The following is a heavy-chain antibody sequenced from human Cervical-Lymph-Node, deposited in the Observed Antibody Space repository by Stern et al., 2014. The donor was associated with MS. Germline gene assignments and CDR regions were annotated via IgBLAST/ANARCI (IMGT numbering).Heavy chain of an antibody. CDR1: GYTFTSYG. V-gene: IGHV1-18*01. CDR3: ARGYYDFWSGTYWYFDL. J-gene: IGHJ2*01. Sequence: QVQLVQSGAEVKKPGASVKVSCKASGYTFTSYGISWVRQAPGQGLEWMGWISAYNGTTNYVQKLQGRVSMTTDTSTSTACMELRILRSDDTAVDYCARGYYDFWSGTYWYFDLWGRGTLVTVSS. D-gene: IGHD3-3*01. CDR2: ISAYNGTT.